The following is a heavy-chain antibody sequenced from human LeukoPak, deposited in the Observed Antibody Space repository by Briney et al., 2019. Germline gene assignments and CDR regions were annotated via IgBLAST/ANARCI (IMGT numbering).Heavy chain of an antibody. CDR2: TYYTSKLIT. V-gene: IGHV6-1*01. Sequence: SQTLSLTCAISGDIFSSTTTAWNWIRKTRSRGLEWLGRTYYTSKLITDYAVSVKGRITVIPNTSNNQFSLQLNSVTPEDTAVYYCARGYWAYGMDVWGPGTTVTVSS. J-gene: IGHJ6*02. D-gene: IGHD6-13*01. CDR1: GDIFSSTTTA. CDR3: ARGYWAYGMDV.